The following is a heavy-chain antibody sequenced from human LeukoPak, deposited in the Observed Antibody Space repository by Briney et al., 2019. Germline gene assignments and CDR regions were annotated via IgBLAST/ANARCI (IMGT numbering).Heavy chain of an antibody. CDR1: GGSISSYY. V-gene: IGHV4-59*12. CDR3: ARGAIDYGDYVFDY. Sequence: SSETLSLTCTVSGGSISSYYWSWIRQPPGKGLEWIGYIYYSGSTNYNPSLKSRVTISVDTSKNQFSLKLSSVTAADTAVYYCARGAIDYGDYVFDYWGQGTLVTVSS. CDR2: IYYSGST. J-gene: IGHJ4*02. D-gene: IGHD4-17*01.